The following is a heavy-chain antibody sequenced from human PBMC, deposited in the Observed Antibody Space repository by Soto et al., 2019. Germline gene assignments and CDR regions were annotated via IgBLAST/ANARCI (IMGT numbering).Heavy chain of an antibody. CDR2: ISGSGGST. CDR1: GFTFSSYA. V-gene: IGHV3-23*01. CDR3: AKIPHSSSWYLDAFDI. Sequence: EVQLLESGGGLVQPGGSLRLSCAASGFTFSSYAMSWVRQAPGKGLEWVSAISGSGGSTYYADSVKGRFTISRDNSKNTLYPQMNSLRAEDTAVYYCAKIPHSSSWYLDAFDIWGQGTMVTVSS. D-gene: IGHD6-13*01. J-gene: IGHJ3*02.